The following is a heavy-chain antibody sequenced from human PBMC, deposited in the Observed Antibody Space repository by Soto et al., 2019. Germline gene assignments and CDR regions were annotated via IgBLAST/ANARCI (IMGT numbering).Heavy chain of an antibody. CDR2: ISSNGGST. Sequence: GGSLRLSCSASGFTFSSYAMHWVRQAPGKGLEYVSAISSNGGSTYYADSVKGRFTISRDNSKNTLYLQMSSLRAEDTAVYYCVKGSGSYYNPWFDPWGQGTLVTVSS. CDR3: VKGSGSYYNPWFDP. J-gene: IGHJ5*02. CDR1: GFTFSSYA. V-gene: IGHV3-64D*06. D-gene: IGHD3-10*01.